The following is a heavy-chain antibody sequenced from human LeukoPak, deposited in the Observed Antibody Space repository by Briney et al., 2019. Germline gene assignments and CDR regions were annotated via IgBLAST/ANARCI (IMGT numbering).Heavy chain of an antibody. V-gene: IGHV3-48*04. D-gene: IGHD3-22*01. CDR1: GFTFSSYS. Sequence: GGSLRLSCAASGFTFSSYSMNWVRQAPGKGLEWVSYISSSSSTIYYADSVKGRFTISRDNAKNSLYLQMNSLRAEDTAVYYCARDGIRSSGYFQHWGQGTLVTVSS. CDR3: ARDGIRSSGYFQH. CDR2: ISSSSSTI. J-gene: IGHJ1*01.